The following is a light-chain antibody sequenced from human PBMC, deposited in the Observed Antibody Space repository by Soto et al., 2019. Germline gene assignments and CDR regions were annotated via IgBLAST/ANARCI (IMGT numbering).Light chain of an antibody. J-gene: IGLJ1*01. Sequence: QSARTQPASVSGSPGQSITISCTGTSSDMGGYNYVSWFQQHPGKAPKLMISDVSNRPSGVSKRFSGSKSGNTASLTISGLPAEDEADYYCSSYTSGSTFDVFGTGTKLTVL. CDR1: SSDMGGYNY. CDR3: SSYTSGSTFDV. V-gene: IGLV2-14*01. CDR2: DVS.